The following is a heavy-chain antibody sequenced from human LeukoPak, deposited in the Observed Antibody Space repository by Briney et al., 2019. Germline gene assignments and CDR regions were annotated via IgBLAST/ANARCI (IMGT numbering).Heavy chain of an antibody. CDR2: ISWNSGSI. CDR3: ARGSGAAAYY. Sequence: GGSLRLSCAASGFTFDDYAMHWVRQAPGKGLEWVSGISWNSGSIGYADSVKGRFTISRDNAKNSLYLQMNSLRAEDTAVYYCARGSGAAAYYWGQGTLVTVSS. J-gene: IGHJ4*02. D-gene: IGHD6-13*01. V-gene: IGHV3-9*01. CDR1: GFTFDDYA.